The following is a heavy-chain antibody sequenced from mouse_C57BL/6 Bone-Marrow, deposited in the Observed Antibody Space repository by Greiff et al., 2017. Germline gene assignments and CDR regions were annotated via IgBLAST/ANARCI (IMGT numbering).Heavy chain of an antibody. J-gene: IGHJ4*01. D-gene: IGHD1-1*02. CDR2: ISDGGSYT. CDR1: GFTFSSYA. CDR3: ARGGGYAIDY. V-gene: IGHV5-4*01. Sequence: EVQLVESGGGLVKPGGSLKLSCAASGFTFSSYAMSWVRQTPEKRLEWVATISDGGSYTYYPDNVKGRFTISRDNAKNNLYLQMSHLKSEDTAMYYCARGGGYAIDYWGQGTSVTVSS.